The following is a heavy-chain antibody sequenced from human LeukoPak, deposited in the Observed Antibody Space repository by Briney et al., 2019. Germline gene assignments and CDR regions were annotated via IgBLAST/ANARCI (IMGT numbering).Heavy chain of an antibody. CDR2: INHSGST. Sequence: SETLSLTCAVYGGSFSGYYWSWIRQPPGKGLEWIGEINHSGSTNYNPSLKSRVTISVDTSKNQFSRKLSYVTAADTAVYYCARAPRVYCSSTSCYSNWFDPWGQGTLVTVSS. CDR1: GGSFSGYY. CDR3: ARAPRVYCSSTSCYSNWFDP. J-gene: IGHJ5*02. V-gene: IGHV4-34*01. D-gene: IGHD2-2*02.